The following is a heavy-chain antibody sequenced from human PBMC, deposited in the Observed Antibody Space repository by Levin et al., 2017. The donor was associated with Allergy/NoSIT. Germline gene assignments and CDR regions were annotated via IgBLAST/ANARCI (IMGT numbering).Heavy chain of an antibody. J-gene: IGHJ3*02. CDR1: GFTFSSYS. V-gene: IGHV3-21*01. CDR3: ARLAGSYAFDI. CDR2: ISTSSNYI. Sequence: ETLSLTCAASGFTFSSYSMNWVRQAPGKGLEWVSSISTSSNYIYYADSVKGRFTISRDNAKNSLYLQMNSLRAEDTAVYYCARLAGSYAFDIWGQGTKVTVSP. D-gene: IGHD6-19*01.